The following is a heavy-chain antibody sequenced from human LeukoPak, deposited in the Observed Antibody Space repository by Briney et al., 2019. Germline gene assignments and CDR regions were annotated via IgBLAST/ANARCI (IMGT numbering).Heavy chain of an antibody. V-gene: IGHV4-39*07. J-gene: IGHJ4*02. CDR2: IYYSGST. D-gene: IGHD3-22*01. Sequence: SETLSLTCTVSGGSISGSSYYWGWIRQSPGKGLEWIGSIYYSGSTYYNPSLKSRVTISVDTSKNQFSLKLSSVTAADTAVYYCASVAYYDSSGPFDYWGQGTLVTVSS. CDR1: GGSISGSSYY. CDR3: ASVAYYDSSGPFDY.